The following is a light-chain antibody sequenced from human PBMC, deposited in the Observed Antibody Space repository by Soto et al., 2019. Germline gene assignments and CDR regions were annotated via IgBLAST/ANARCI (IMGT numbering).Light chain of an antibody. CDR3: QQLRMYQST. Sequence: IQLTQSPSSLSASVGDRVTITCRASQDIAIYLAWYQQKPGEAPKLLIYAASTLYGGVPSRFSGSGSGTDFALTITSLQDEDFETYYCQQLRMYQSTLRGGTKVDIK. V-gene: IGKV1-9*01. CDR1: QDIAIY. CDR2: AAS. J-gene: IGKJ4*01.